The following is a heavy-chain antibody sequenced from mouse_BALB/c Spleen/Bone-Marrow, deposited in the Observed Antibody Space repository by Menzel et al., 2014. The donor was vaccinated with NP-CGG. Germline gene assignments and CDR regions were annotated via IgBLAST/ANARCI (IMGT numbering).Heavy chain of an antibody. D-gene: IGHD1-2*01. CDR1: GYTFTDYN. CDR2: IYPYNGGT. CDR3: ATRFITTAGY. V-gene: IGHV1S29*02. Sequence: VQLQQSGPELVKPGASVKISCKASGYTFTDYNMHWVKRSHGKSLEWIGYIYPYNGGTGYNQKFKSKATLTVDNSSSTAYMELRSLTSEGSAVYYCATRFITTAGYWGQGTTLTVSS. J-gene: IGHJ2*01.